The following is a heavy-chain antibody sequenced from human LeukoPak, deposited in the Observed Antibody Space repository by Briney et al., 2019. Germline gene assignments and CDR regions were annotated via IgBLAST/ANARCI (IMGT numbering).Heavy chain of an antibody. CDR1: GYSFTSYW. J-gene: IGHJ5*02. CDR2: IYPGDSDT. D-gene: IGHD1-14*01. Sequence: GESLKISCKGSGYSFTSYWIGWVRQMPGKGLEWMGIIYPGDSDTRYSPSFQGQVTISADKSISTAYLQWSSLKASDAAMYYCARAPHRNRFGFDPWGQGTLVTVSS. V-gene: IGHV5-51*01. CDR3: ARAPHRNRFGFDP.